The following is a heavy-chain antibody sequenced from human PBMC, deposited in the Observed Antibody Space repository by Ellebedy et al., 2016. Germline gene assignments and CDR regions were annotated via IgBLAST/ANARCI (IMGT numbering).Heavy chain of an antibody. J-gene: IGHJ4*02. Sequence: SETLSLXXSVSGASMKSTSFYWGWIRQPPGKGLEWIGAIHFGGFRYLQPSLKSRVSISVDTSKNQFSLKLNSVTAADTAIYYCARDVGYYEHWGPGALVTVSS. CDR1: GASMKSTSFY. CDR3: ARDVGYYEH. D-gene: IGHD2-15*01. V-gene: IGHV4-39*07. CDR2: IHFGGFR.